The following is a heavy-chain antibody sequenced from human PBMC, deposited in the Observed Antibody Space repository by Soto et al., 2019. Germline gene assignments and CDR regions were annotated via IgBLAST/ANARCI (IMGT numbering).Heavy chain of an antibody. D-gene: IGHD3-22*01. J-gene: IGHJ4*02. V-gene: IGHV3-23*01. CDR3: AKEAYYDSSGYPSPFDY. CDR2: ISGSGGST. Sequence: GGSLRLSCAASGFTFSSYAMSWVRQAPGKGLEWVSAISGSGGSTYYADSVKGRFTISRDNSKNTLYLQMNSLRAEDTAVYYCAKEAYYDSSGYPSPFDYWGQGTLVTVSS. CDR1: GFTFSSYA.